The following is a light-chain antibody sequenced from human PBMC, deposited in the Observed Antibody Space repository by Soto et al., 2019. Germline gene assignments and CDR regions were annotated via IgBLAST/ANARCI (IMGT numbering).Light chain of an antibody. J-gene: IGKJ4*01. V-gene: IGKV3-20*01. Sequence: EVVLTQSPDTLSLSPGERVTLSCRASQSVGTSLAWYQQKPDQAPRLLIYGGSIRATGIPDRFSGSGSGTDFTLTVSRVEPEDFAVYHCQQYGASPFSFGGGTKMEMK. CDR3: QQYGASPFS. CDR1: QSVGTS. CDR2: GGS.